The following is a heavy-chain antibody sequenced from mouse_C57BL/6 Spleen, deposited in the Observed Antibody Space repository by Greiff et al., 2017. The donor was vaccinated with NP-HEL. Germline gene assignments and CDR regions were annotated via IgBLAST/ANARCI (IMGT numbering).Heavy chain of an antibody. D-gene: IGHD1-1*01. J-gene: IGHJ2*01. V-gene: IGHV1-26*01. CDR1: GYTFTDYY. Sequence: VQLQQSGPELVKPGASVKISCKASGYTFTDYYMNWVKQSHGKSLEWIGDINPNNGGTSYNQKFKGKATLTVDKSSSTAYMELRSLTSEDSAVYYCARNDYYGSSFDYWGQGTTLTVSS. CDR2: INPNNGGT. CDR3: ARNDYYGSSFDY.